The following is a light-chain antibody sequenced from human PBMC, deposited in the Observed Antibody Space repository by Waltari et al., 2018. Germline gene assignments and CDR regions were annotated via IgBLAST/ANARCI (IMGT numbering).Light chain of an antibody. J-gene: IGKJ1*01. CDR1: QSISSY. Sequence: DIQMTQSQSSLSASVGDRVNITCRASQSISSYLNWYQQKPGKAPKLLIYAASSLQSGVPSRFSGSGSGTDFTLTISSLQPEDFATYYCQQSYSTPETFGQGTKVEIK. CDR3: QQSYSTPET. V-gene: IGKV1-39*01. CDR2: AAS.